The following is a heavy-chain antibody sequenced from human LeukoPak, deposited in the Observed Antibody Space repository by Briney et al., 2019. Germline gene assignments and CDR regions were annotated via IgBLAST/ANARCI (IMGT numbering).Heavy chain of an antibody. J-gene: IGHJ4*02. CDR3: AKTNGYYSD. Sequence: PGGSLRLSCAASGFTFSSYGMNWVRQAPGKGLEWVSGISGSGGTTYYADSVKGRFTISRDNSKNSLSLQVSSLRDEDTAVYYCAKTNGYYSDWGQGTLVTVSS. V-gene: IGHV3-23*01. D-gene: IGHD3-22*01. CDR2: ISGSGGTT. CDR1: GFTFSSYG.